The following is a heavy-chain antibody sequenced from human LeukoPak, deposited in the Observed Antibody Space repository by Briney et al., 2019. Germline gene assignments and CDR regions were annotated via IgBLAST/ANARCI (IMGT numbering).Heavy chain of an antibody. Sequence: GGSLRLSCAASGFIFSSYAMHWVRQAPGKGLEWVAVISYHGSNKHYADSVKGRFTISRDNSKNSLYLQMNSLRAEDTAVYYCAREKVVPAAAYYYYGMDVWGQGTTVTVSS. V-gene: IGHV3-30-3*01. CDR2: ISYHGSNK. D-gene: IGHD2-2*01. J-gene: IGHJ6*02. CDR3: AREKVVPAAAYYYYGMDV. CDR1: GFIFSSYA.